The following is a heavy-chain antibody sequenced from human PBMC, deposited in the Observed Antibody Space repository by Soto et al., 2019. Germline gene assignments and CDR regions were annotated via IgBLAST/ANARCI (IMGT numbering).Heavy chain of an antibody. CDR2: INHSGST. J-gene: IGHJ6*02. D-gene: IGHD3-10*01. Sequence: PSETLSLTCAVYGGSFSGYYWSWIRQPPGKGLEWIGEINHSGSTNYNPSLKSRVTISVDTSKNQFSLKLSSVTAADTAVYYCARGLITMVRGVMIASLSLYYYYGMDVWGQGTTVTVSS. CDR1: GGSFSGYY. CDR3: ARGLITMVRGVMIASLSLYYYYGMDV. V-gene: IGHV4-34*01.